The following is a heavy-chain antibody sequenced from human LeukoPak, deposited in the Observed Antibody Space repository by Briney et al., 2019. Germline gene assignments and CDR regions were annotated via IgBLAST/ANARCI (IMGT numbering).Heavy chain of an antibody. CDR3: ARKAYSYGYALPS. J-gene: IGHJ5*01. Sequence: SETLSLTCTVSGGSISSSSYYWGWIRQPPGKGLEWIGSIYYSGSTYYNPSLKSRVTISVDTSKNQFSLKLSSVTAADTAVYYRARKAYSYGYALPSWPQRPLVPLPS. V-gene: IGHV4-39*01. CDR2: IYYSGST. D-gene: IGHD5-18*01. CDR1: GGSISSSSYY.